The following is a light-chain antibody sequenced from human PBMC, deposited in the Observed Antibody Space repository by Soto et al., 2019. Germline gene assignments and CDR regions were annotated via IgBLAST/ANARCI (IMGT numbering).Light chain of an antibody. Sequence: QSVLTQPPSVSGAPGQRVTISCTESSSNIGAGYDVHWYQQLPGTAPKLLIYGNSNRPSGVPDRFSGSKSGTSASLAITGLQAEDEADYYCQSYDSSLSRRVFSGGTNLAVI. CDR2: GNS. V-gene: IGLV1-40*01. CDR1: SSNIGAGYD. J-gene: IGLJ3*02. CDR3: QSYDSSLSRRV.